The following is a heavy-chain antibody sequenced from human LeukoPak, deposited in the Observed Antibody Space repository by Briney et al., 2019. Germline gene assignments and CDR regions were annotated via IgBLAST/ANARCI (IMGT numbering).Heavy chain of an antibody. CDR2: INAGNGNT. CDR3: ARDHYYDSSGYLTHFDY. V-gene: IGHV1-3*01. Sequence: GASVKVSCKASGYTFTSYAMHWVRQAPGQRLEWMGWINAGNGNTKYSQKFQGRVTITRDTSASTAYMELSSLRSEDTAVYYCARDHYYDSSGYLTHFDYWGQGTLVTVSS. D-gene: IGHD3-22*01. CDR1: GYTFTSYA. J-gene: IGHJ4*02.